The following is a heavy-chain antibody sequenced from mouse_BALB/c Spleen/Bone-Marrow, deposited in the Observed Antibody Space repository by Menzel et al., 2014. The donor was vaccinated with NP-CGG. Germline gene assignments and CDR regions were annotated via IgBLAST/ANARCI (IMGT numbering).Heavy chain of an antibody. CDR1: GFTFSSYA. CDR3: ARYYGSSYDY. V-gene: IGHV5-9-1*01. D-gene: IGHD1-1*01. CDR2: ISSGGNYT. Sequence: DVMLVESGGGLVKPGGSLKLSCAASGFTFSSYAMSWVRRTPEKRLEWVATISSGGNYTYYPDSVKGRFTISRDNAKNTLYLQMSSLRSEDTAMYYCARYYGSSYDYWGQGTTLTVSS. J-gene: IGHJ2*01.